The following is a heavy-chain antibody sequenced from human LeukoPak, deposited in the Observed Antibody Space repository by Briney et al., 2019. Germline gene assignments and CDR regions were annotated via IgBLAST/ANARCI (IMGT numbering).Heavy chain of an antibody. V-gene: IGHV1-18*01. CDR2: ISAYNGNT. CDR3: ARTVEYDILTGYFGYDY. CDR1: GYTFTSYG. Sequence: GGSVTVSCKASGYTFTSYGISWVRQAPGQGLEWMGWISAYNGNTKYAQKLQGRVTMTTYTSTSTAYMELRSLRSDDTAVYYCARTVEYDILTGYFGYDYWGQGTLVTVSS. J-gene: IGHJ4*02. D-gene: IGHD3-9*01.